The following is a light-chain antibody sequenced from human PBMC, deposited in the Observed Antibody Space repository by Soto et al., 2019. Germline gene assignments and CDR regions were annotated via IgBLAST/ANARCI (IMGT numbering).Light chain of an antibody. CDR2: GNT. Sequence: QAVVTQPPSVSGAPGQRVTISCTGSSSNIGARYDVHWYQQLPGTAPKLLIYGNTNRPSGVPDRFSGSKSDTSASLAITGLQAEDEADYYCQSYDSSLSGYVFGTGTKVTVL. J-gene: IGLJ1*01. CDR3: QSYDSSLSGYV. V-gene: IGLV1-40*01. CDR1: SSNIGARYD.